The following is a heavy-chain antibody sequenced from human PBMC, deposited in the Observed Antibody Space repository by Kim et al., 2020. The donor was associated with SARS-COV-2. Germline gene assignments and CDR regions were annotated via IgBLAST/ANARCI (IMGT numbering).Heavy chain of an antibody. CDR1: GFTFSDYY. V-gene: IGHV3-11*05. J-gene: IGHJ6*04. CDR3: ARVGYDYFWGSYRDDYYYYAMDV. CDR2: ISSSSSYT. D-gene: IGHD3-16*02. Sequence: GGSLRLSCAASGFTFSDYYMSWIRQAPGKGLEWVSYISSSSSYTNYADSVKGRFTISRDNAKNSLYLQINSLRAEDTAVYYCARVGYDYFWGSYRDDYYYYAMDVWGEGTTVTVSS.